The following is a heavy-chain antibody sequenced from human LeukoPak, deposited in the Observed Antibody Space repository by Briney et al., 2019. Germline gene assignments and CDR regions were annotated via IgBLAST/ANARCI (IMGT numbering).Heavy chain of an antibody. V-gene: IGHV3-30-3*01. J-gene: IGHJ4*02. D-gene: IGHD3-3*01. CDR2: ISYDGSNT. Sequence: PGGSLRLSCAAAGFSFRSYAMHWVRQAPGKGLEWVAAISYDGSNTHYADSVKGRFTISRDNSKNTLYVLMNSLRVEDTAVYYCASGILGGTNYWGQGTQVTVSS. CDR1: GFSFRSYA. CDR3: ASGILGGTNY.